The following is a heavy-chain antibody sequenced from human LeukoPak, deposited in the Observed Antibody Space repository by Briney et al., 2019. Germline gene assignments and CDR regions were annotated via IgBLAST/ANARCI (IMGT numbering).Heavy chain of an antibody. Sequence: SETLSLTCAVYGGSFSGYYWSWIRQPPEKGLEWIGEINHSGCTNYNPSLKSRVTISVDTSKNQFSLKLSSVTAADTAVYYCARGHDCMDYWGQGTLVTVSS. CDR3: ARGHDCMDY. V-gene: IGHV4-34*01. D-gene: IGHD2-21*02. J-gene: IGHJ4*02. CDR2: INHSGCT. CDR1: GGSFSGYY.